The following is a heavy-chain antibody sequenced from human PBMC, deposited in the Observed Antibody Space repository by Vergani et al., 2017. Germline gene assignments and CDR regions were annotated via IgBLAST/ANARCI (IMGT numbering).Heavy chain of an antibody. CDR3: ARVRYCSSTSCSWFDP. D-gene: IGHD2-2*01. J-gene: IGHJ5*02. CDR2: INPNSGGT. CDR1: GYTFTGYY. V-gene: IGHV1-2*02. Sequence: QVQLVQSGAEVKKPGASVKVSCKASGYTFTGYYMHWVRQAPGQGLEWMGWINPNSGGTNYAQKFQGRVTMTRDTSISTAYMELSRLRSDDTAVYYCARVRYCSSTSCSWFDPWGQGTLVTVSS.